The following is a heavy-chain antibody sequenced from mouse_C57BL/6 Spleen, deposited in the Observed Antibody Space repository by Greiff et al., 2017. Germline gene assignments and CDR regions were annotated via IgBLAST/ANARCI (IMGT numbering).Heavy chain of an antibody. CDR1: GYTFTSYW. Sequence: QVHVKQPGAELVMPGASVKLSCKASGYTFTSYWMHWVKQRPGQGLEWIGEIDPSDSYTNYNQKFKGKSTLTVDKSSSTAYMQLSSLTSEDSAVYYCAILQYFDVWGTGTTVTVSS. D-gene: IGHD1-1*01. V-gene: IGHV1-69*01. CDR3: AILQYFDV. CDR2: IDPSDSYT. J-gene: IGHJ1*03.